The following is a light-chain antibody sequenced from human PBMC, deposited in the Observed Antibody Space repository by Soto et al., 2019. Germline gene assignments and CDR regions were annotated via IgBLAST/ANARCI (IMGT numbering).Light chain of an antibody. CDR1: SSNIGSNT. J-gene: IGLJ2*01. CDR2: SNN. Sequence: QLVLTQPPSASGTPGQRVTISCSGSSSNIGSNTVNWYQQLPGTAPKLLIYSNNQRPSGVPDRFYGSKSGTSASLAISGLQSEDETDYYCAAWDDSLNGVVFGGGTKLTVL. V-gene: IGLV1-44*01. CDR3: AAWDDSLNGVV.